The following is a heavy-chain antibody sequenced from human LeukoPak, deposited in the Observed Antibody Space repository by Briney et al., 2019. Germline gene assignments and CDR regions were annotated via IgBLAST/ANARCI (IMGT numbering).Heavy chain of an antibody. CDR1: GYSISSDYY. V-gene: IGHV4-38-2*02. CDR3: ARHSYNWNRLVWFDP. Sequence: SETLSLTCNVSGYSISSDYYWGWIRQPPGKGLEWIGSIYHSGSTNYNPSLKSRVTISVDTSKNQFSLKLSSVTAADTAVYYCARHSYNWNRLVWFDPWGQGTLVTVSS. CDR2: IYHSGST. J-gene: IGHJ5*02. D-gene: IGHD1-20*01.